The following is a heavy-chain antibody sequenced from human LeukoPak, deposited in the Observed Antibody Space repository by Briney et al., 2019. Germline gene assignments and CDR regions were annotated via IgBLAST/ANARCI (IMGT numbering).Heavy chain of an antibody. CDR3: ATTGHSSSWYYFDY. V-gene: IGHV3-7*01. J-gene: IGHJ4*02. Sequence: GGSLRLSCAASGFTFSSFWMSWVRQAPGKRLEWVANIKQDGSEKYYIDSVKGRFTISRDNAKMSLDLQMNSLRAEDTALHYCATTGHSSSWYYFDYWGRGTLVTVSS. D-gene: IGHD6-13*01. CDR2: IKQDGSEK. CDR1: GFTFSSFW.